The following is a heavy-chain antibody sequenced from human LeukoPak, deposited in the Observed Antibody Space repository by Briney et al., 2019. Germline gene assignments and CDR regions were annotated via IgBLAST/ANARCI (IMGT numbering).Heavy chain of an antibody. CDR3: ARGSNWCEP. D-gene: IGHD6-6*01. CDR1: AASISNYY. J-gene: IGHJ5*02. Sequence: SETLSLACTVSAASISNYYGSWIRLSPGKGLEWIGYIYYSGTTNYNPSLKSRVTISKDPSKNQISLKLTSVTHADTAVYYCARGSNWCEPWGQGILVTVSS. CDR2: IYYSGTT. V-gene: IGHV4-59*01.